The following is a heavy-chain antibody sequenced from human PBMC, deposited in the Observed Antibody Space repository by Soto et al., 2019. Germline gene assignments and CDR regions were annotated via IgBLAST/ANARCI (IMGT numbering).Heavy chain of an antibody. CDR2: ISSLSGNT. V-gene: IGHV1-18*04. CDR1: HATFTGYT. CDR3: ARGTVTSGRWFGP. J-gene: IGHJ5*02. D-gene: IGHD4-17*01. Sequence: QVHLVQSETEVKEPGASVTVSCKTSHATFTGYTINWVRQAPGQGLEWLGWISSLSGNTYYARDFQGRLTMTTNTSATTAYMELRSLRSDDTAGYFCARGTVTSGRWFGPWGQGTLVTVSS.